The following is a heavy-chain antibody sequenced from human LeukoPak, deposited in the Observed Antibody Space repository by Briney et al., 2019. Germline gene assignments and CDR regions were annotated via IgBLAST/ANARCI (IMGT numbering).Heavy chain of an antibody. Sequence: PGGSLRLSCAASGFTFSSYSMNWVRQVPGKGLEWVSSISSSSSYIYYADSVKGRFTISRDNAKNSLYLQMNSLRAEDTAVYYCANLGYCTNGVCPRGYWGQGTLVTVSS. V-gene: IGHV3-21*04. J-gene: IGHJ4*02. CDR3: ANLGYCTNGVCPRGY. CDR1: GFTFSSYS. CDR2: ISSSSSYI. D-gene: IGHD2-8*01.